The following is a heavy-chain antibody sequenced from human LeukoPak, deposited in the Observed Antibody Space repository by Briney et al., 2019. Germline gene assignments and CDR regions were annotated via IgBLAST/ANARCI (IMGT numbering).Heavy chain of an antibody. CDR1: EFTISRYW. Sequence: GGSLRLSCAASEFTISRYWMHWVRQAPGKGLVWVSNINNDGSITTYADSVKGRFTISRDNVENTLFLQMNSLGAEDTALYYCARGWNTTPRSGFDIWGLGTMVTVSS. CDR3: ARGWNTTPRSGFDI. V-gene: IGHV3-74*01. CDR2: INNDGSIT. J-gene: IGHJ3*02. D-gene: IGHD1/OR15-1a*01.